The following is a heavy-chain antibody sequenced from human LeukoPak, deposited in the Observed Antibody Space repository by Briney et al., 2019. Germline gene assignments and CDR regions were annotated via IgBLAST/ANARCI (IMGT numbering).Heavy chain of an antibody. J-gene: IGHJ6*03. CDR1: GYTFTSYG. Sequence: ASVKVSCKASGYTFTSYGISWVRQAPGQGLEWIGWISAYNGNTNYAQKLQGRVTMTTDTSTSTAYMELRSLRSDDTAVYYCARDGWGHSSSFLTTYYYYYMDVWGKGTTVTVSS. D-gene: IGHD6-6*01. CDR3: ARDGWGHSSSFLTTYYYYYMDV. V-gene: IGHV1-18*01. CDR2: ISAYNGNT.